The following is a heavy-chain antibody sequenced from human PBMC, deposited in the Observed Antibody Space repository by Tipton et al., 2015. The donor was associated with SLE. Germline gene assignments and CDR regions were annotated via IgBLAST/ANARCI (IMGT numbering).Heavy chain of an antibody. Sequence: SLRLSCTASSFTFSSYWMHWVRQVPGKGLVWVSEIDPDGSRTNYADYVEGRFTISRDNAKNTLDLQMNTLTAEDTAMYYCARHHGGGSLAFDPWGQGTLVIVSS. D-gene: IGHD2-15*01. J-gene: IGHJ5*02. CDR3: ARHHGGGSLAFDP. CDR1: SFTFSSYW. CDR2: IDPDGSRT. V-gene: IGHV3-74*01.